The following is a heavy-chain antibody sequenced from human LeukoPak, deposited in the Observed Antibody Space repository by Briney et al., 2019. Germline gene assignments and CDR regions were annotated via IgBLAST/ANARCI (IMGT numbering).Heavy chain of an antibody. CDR1: GMSLTDYY. D-gene: IGHD4-17*01. CDR2: INHSGTT. V-gene: IGHV4-34*01. J-gene: IGHJ6*02. Sequence: SEPLFLTCGVSGMSLTDYYWTWIRHSPGKGLEWIGEINHSGTTNYNPSLKSRVTMSVDTSKVQFSLDLTSVTAADTGTYYCARRALDYDDVAYFYARCSDVWGQGIKVTVS. CDR3: ARRALDYDDVAYFYARCSDV.